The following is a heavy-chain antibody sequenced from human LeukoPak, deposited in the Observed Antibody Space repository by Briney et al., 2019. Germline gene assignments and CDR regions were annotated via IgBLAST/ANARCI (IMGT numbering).Heavy chain of an antibody. D-gene: IGHD2-2*02. CDR1: GFTFSSYS. CDR2: ISSSSSYI. CDR3: AKIIVVLPSTISNPYYFDY. V-gene: IGHV3-21*04. J-gene: IGHJ4*02. Sequence: GGSLRLSCAASGFTFSSYSMNWVRQAPGKGLEWVSSISSSSSYIYYADSVKGRFTISRDNGKNSLYLEMNSVRPEDTAVYYCAKIIVVLPSTISNPYYFDYWGQGTLVTVSS.